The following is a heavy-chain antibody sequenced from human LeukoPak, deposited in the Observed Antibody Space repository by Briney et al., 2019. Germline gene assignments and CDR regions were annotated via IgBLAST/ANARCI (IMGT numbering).Heavy chain of an antibody. Sequence: GESLKISCQGSGYIFTNYWIAWVRQMPGKGLEWMGSIHPTNFDTAFNPSFQGQITLSVDKSITTAYMQWSSLKASDTALYYCARHPTGSPNWFGPWGQGTLVTVSS. CDR1: GYIFTNYW. CDR2: IHPTNFDT. D-gene: IGHD1-14*01. CDR3: ARHPTGSPNWFGP. V-gene: IGHV5-51*01. J-gene: IGHJ5*02.